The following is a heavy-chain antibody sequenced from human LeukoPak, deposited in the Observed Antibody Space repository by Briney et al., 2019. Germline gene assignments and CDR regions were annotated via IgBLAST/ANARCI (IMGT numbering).Heavy chain of an antibody. D-gene: IGHD2-15*01. CDR2: ISSSSSYI. J-gene: IGHJ6*02. CDR3: ARDQGYCSGGSCYPGHYYGMDV. CDR1: GFTFSSYS. V-gene: IGHV3-21*01. Sequence: PGGSLRLSCAASGFTFSSYSMNWVRQAPGKGLEWVSSISSSSSYIYYADSVKGRFTISRDNAKNSLYLQMNSLRAEDTAVYYCARDQGYCSGGSCYPGHYYGMDVWGQGTTVTVSS.